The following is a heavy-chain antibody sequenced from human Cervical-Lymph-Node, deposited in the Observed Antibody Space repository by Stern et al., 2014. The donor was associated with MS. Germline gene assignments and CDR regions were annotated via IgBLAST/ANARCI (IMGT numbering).Heavy chain of an antibody. D-gene: IGHD6-13*01. V-gene: IGHV3-33*01. CDR1: GFTFSSYG. CDR3: ARETSPSSSGGYYYGMDV. CDR2: IWYDGSNK. Sequence: VQLVESGGGVVQPGRSLRLSCAASGFTFSSYGMHWVRQAPGKGLEWAAVIWYDGSNKYYADSVKGRFTISRDNSKNTLYLQMNSLRAEDTAVYYCARETSPSSSGGYYYGMDVWGQGTTVTVSS. J-gene: IGHJ6*02.